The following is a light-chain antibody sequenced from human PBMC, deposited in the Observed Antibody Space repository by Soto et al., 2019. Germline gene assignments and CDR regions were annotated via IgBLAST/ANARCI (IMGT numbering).Light chain of an antibody. CDR3: QQYGSSPIT. CDR2: GAS. J-gene: IGKJ5*01. CDR1: QSVTSSY. Sequence: ESVLTQSPVTLSFSPGEIATLSCRSSQSVTSSYLAWWQQKPGQAPRLLIYGASSRATGIPDRFSGSGSGTDFTLTISRLEPEDFAVYYCQQYGSSPITFGQGTRLEIK. V-gene: IGKV3-20*01.